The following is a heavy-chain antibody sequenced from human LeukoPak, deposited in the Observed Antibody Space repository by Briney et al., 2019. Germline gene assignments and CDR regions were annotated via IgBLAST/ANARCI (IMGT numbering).Heavy chain of an antibody. J-gene: IGHJ5*02. CDR3: AKKGYCSSTSCYNLNWFDP. CDR1: GFTFSSYA. V-gene: IGHV3-23*01. CDR2: ISGSGGST. Sequence: GGSLRLSCAASGFTFSSYAMSWARQAPGKGLEWVSAISGSGGSTYYADSVNADSVNGRFTISRDNSKNTLYLQINSLRAEDTAVYYCAKKGYCSSTSCYNLNWFDPWGQGTLVTVSS. D-gene: IGHD2-2*01.